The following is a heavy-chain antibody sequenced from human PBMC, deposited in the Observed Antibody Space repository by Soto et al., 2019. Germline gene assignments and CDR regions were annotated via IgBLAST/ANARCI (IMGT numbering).Heavy chain of an antibody. CDR1: GGSFSGYY. J-gene: IGHJ4*02. CDR2: INHSGTT. D-gene: IGHD3-16*01. V-gene: IGHV4-34*01. Sequence: QVLLQQWGAGLLKPSETLSLTCAVSGGSFSGYYWTWIRQAPGKGLEWIGEINHSGTTNYNPSLKSRVAVSVDTSKNQFSLKLTSVTAAYTCVYYCARGRRWGQSVKGLDSWGQGTLVTVSS. CDR3: ARGRRWGQSVKGLDS.